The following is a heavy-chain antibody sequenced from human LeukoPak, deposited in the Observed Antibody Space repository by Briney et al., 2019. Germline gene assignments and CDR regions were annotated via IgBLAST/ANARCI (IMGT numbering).Heavy chain of an antibody. CDR2: MYISGST. CDR1: GGSISRYY. J-gene: IGHJ4*02. CDR3: AVIAASGPVDY. V-gene: IGHV4-4*07. D-gene: IGHD6-13*01. Sequence: SETLSLTCTVSGGSISRYYWNWIRQPAGKGLEWIGRMYISGSTNYNPSLKSRLTMSVDTSNNQFSLNLTSVTAADTAVYYCAVIAASGPVDYWGQGTPVTVSS.